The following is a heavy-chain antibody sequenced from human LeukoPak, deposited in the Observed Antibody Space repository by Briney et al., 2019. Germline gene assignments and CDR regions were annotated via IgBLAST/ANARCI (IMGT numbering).Heavy chain of an antibody. CDR1: GGSISSGDYY. D-gene: IGHD3-9*01. CDR3: ARELRYFDWLAHNWFDP. J-gene: IGHJ5*02. Sequence: SETLSLTCTVSGGSISSGDYYWSWIRQPPGRGLEWIGYIYYSGSTYYNPSLKSRVTISVDTSKNQFSLKLSSVTAADTAVYYCARELRYFDWLAHNWFDPWGQGTLVTVSS. CDR2: IYYSGST. V-gene: IGHV4-30-4*01.